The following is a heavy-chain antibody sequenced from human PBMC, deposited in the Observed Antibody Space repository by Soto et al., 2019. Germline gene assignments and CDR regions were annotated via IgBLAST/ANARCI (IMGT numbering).Heavy chain of an antibody. D-gene: IGHD3-16*01. Sequence: QVQLHESGPGLVKPSGTLSLTCTISGASIISTNWCTWVRQSPGKGLEWIGQIHHRGATTYNPSLKXXAXTXXDQSKNQFSLSLSSVTAAHTAVDYCASGENFVWGSWGQGTLVIVSS. CDR2: IHHRGAT. CDR1: GASIISTNW. J-gene: IGHJ4*02. CDR3: ASGENFVWGS. V-gene: IGHV4-4*02.